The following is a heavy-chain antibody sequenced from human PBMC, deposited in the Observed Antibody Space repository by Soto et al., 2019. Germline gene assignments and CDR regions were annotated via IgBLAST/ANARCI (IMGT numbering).Heavy chain of an antibody. V-gene: IGHV2-5*02. CDR2: IYWDDDK. Sequence: QITLKESGPTRVKPTQTLTLTCTFSGFSLSTRGVGVGWIRQSPGKALERLALIYWDDDKRYSPSLKSRRTTTTATSNTHVVHTMSNRERVDTATDYCGPRAGLTGNWNGGYFDVWGQGAMVTVSS. CDR3: GPRAGLTGNWNGGYFDV. D-gene: IGHD1-1*01. J-gene: IGHJ4*03. CDR1: GFSLSTRGVG.